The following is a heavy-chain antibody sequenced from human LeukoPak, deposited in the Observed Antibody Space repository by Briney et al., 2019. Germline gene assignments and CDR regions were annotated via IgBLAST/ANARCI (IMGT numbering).Heavy chain of an antibody. CDR3: ARTWGHGYSYDY. J-gene: IGHJ4*02. CDR2: INHSGST. Sequence: SETLSLTCAVYGGSFSGYYWSWIRQPPGKGLEWIGEINHSGSTNYNPSLKSRVTISVDMSKNQFSLKLSSVTAADTAVYYCARTWGHGYSYDYWGQGTLVTVSS. D-gene: IGHD5-24*01. CDR1: GGSFSGYY. V-gene: IGHV4-34*01.